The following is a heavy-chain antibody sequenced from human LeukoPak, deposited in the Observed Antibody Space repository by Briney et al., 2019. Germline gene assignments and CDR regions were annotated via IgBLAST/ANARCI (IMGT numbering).Heavy chain of an antibody. CDR1: GYTFTSYY. J-gene: IGHJ4*02. Sequence: ASVKVSCKASGYTFTSYYMHWVRQAPGQGLEWMGWINPNSGGTNYAQKFQCRVTMTRDTSISTAYMELSRLRSDDTAVYYCARVIFGGSYAYWGQGTLVTVSS. D-gene: IGHD1-26*01. CDR2: INPNSGGT. CDR3: ARVIFGGSYAY. V-gene: IGHV1-2*02.